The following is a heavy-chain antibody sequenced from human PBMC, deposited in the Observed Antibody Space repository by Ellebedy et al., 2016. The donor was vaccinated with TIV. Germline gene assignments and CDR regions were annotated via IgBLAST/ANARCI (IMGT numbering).Heavy chain of an antibody. D-gene: IGHD3-22*01. J-gene: IGHJ3*02. CDR2: IYYRGST. CDR1: GGAISNYF. Sequence: MPSETLSLTCTVSGGAISNYFWTWIRKSPGKGLEWIGYIYYRGSTNYNPSLKSRVTMSVDTSKNQFSLKLSSVTAADTAVYYCAREGGEDSSGFNAFDIWGQGTMVTVSS. CDR3: AREGGEDSSGFNAFDI. V-gene: IGHV4-59*01.